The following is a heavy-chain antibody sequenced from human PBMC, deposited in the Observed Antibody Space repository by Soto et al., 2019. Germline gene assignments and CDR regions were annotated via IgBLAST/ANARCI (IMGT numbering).Heavy chain of an antibody. CDR1: GYTFSDYY. Sequence: QVQLVESGGDLVKPGGSLRLSCAASGYTFSDYYMSWIRQAPRKGLEWISYIDTSGTKIYYADSVKGRFTITRDNAKNSLYLEMNSLRDEDTAVYYCASHYDIWSGYLSPVDYWGQRTLVSVSS. D-gene: IGHD3-3*01. J-gene: IGHJ4*02. CDR3: ASHYDIWSGYLSPVDY. V-gene: IGHV3-11*01. CDR2: IDTSGTKI.